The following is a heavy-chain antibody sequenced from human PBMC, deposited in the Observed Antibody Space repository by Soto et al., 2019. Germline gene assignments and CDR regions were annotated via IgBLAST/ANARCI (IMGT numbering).Heavy chain of an antibody. D-gene: IGHD1-1*01. J-gene: IGHJ4*02. CDR3: ARGRYGDY. CDR2: ISAYNGNT. Sequence: QIHLVQSGAEVKKPGASVKVSCKASGYGFTTYGITWVRQAPGQGLEWMAWISAYNGNTNNAQKLQGRVTVTRDTSTSEAYMDLRSLGSDYTAVYYCARGRYGDYWGQGALVTVSS. V-gene: IGHV1-18*01. CDR1: GYGFTTYG.